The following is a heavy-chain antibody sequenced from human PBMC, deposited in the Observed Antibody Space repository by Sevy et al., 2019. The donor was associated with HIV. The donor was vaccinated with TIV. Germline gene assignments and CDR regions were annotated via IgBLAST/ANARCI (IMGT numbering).Heavy chain of an antibody. CDR2: ISYDGSNK. CDR3: ASLYSSSSWESY. V-gene: IGHV3-30-3*01. J-gene: IGHJ4*02. CDR1: GFTFSSYA. D-gene: IGHD6-6*01. Sequence: GGSLRLSCAASGFTFSSYAMHWVRQAPGKGLEWVAVISYDGSNKYYADSVKGRFTISRDNSKNTLYLQMNSLRAQDTAVYYCASLYSSSSWESYWGQGTLVTVSS.